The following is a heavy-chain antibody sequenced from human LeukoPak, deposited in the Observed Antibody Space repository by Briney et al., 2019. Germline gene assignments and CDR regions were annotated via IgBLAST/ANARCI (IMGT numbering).Heavy chain of an antibody. D-gene: IGHD3-9*01. CDR1: GGSISSYY. J-gene: IGHJ4*02. V-gene: IGHV4-59*08. Sequence: SETLSLTCTVSGGSISSYYWSWIRQPPGKGLEWIGYIYYSGSTNYNPSLKSRVTISVDTSKNQFSLKLSSVTAADTAVYYCARRYDILTGYSYFDYWGQGTLVTVSS. CDR2: IYYSGST. CDR3: ARRYDILTGYSYFDY.